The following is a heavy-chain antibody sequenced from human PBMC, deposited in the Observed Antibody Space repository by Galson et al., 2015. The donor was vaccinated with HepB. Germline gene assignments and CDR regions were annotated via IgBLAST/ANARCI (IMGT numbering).Heavy chain of an antibody. D-gene: IGHD6-13*01. CDR3: ARVGYISDWCGFDM. CDR1: GYTFTGKY. J-gene: IGHJ3*02. Sequence: SVKVSCKASGYTFTGKYLHWVRQAPGQGLEWMGRISPNSGDTNYAQKFQGRVTMTRDTSINTAYMELTRLTLDDTAVYYCARVGYISDWCGFDMWGQGTMVTVSS. CDR2: ISPNSGDT. V-gene: IGHV1-2*06.